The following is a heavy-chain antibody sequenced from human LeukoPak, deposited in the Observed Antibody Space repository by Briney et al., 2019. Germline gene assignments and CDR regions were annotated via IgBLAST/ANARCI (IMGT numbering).Heavy chain of an antibody. CDR2: MNPNSGNT. D-gene: IGHD6-13*01. CDR3: ARVRTLRRYSSGWYSMGY. CDR1: GYTFTSYD. V-gene: IGHV1-8*01. Sequence: ASVKVSCKASGYTFTSYDINWVRQATGQGLEWMGWMNPNSGNTGYAQKFQGRVTMTRNTSISTAYMELSSLRSEDTAVYYCARVRTLRRYSSGWYSMGYWGQGTLVTVSP. J-gene: IGHJ4*02.